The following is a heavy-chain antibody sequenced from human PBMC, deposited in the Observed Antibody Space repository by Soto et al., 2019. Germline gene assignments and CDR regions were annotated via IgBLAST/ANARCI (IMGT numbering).Heavy chain of an antibody. CDR3: AIVLEVVVVPAAIPAYYYYGMDV. J-gene: IGHJ6*02. V-gene: IGHV1-18*01. D-gene: IGHD2-2*02. CDR2: ISAYNGNT. Sequence: ASVKVSCKASGYTFTSYGISWVRQAPGQGLEWMGWISAYNGNTNYAQKLQGRVTMTTDTSTSTAYMELRSLRSDDTAVYYCAIVLEVVVVPAAIPAYYYYGMDVWGQGTTVTVSS. CDR1: GYTFTSYG.